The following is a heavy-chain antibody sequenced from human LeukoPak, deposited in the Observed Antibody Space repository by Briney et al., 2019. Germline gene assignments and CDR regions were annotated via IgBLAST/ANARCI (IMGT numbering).Heavy chain of an antibody. CDR1: GFTFSSYG. V-gene: IGHV3-33*06. J-gene: IGHJ4*02. CDR2: IWYDGSNK. D-gene: IGHD3-16*01. Sequence: GGSLRLSCAASGFTFSSYGMHWVRQAPGKGLEWVAVIWYDGSNKYYADSVKGRFTISRDNSKNTLYLQMNSLRAEDTAVFYCAKIAERSTPPGVWDFWGQGTLVTVSS. CDR3: AKIAERSTPPGVWDF.